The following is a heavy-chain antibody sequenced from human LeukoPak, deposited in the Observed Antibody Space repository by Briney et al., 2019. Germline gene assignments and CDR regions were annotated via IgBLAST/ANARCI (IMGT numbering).Heavy chain of an antibody. CDR3: ARVKIPVAGLARGGFDY. V-gene: IGHV3-48*04. D-gene: IGHD6-19*01. CDR2: ISTSSTTI. Sequence: GGSLRLSCAASGFTFSSYSMNWVRQAPGKGLEGLSYISTSSTTIYYADSVTGRFTISRDNAKNSLYLQMNSLRAEDTAVYYCARVKIPVAGLARGGFDYWGQGTLVTVSS. J-gene: IGHJ4*02. CDR1: GFTFSSYS.